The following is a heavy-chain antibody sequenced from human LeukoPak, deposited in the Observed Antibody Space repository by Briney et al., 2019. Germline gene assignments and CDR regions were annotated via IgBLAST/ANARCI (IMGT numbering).Heavy chain of an antibody. CDR1: GFTFSSYG. Sequence: GRSLRLSCAASGFTFSSYGMHWVRQAPGKGLEWVAVISYDGSNKYYADSVKGRFTISRDNSKNTLYLQMNSLRAEDTAVYYRAKDYYYGSGPGWFDPWGQGTLVTVSS. CDR3: AKDYYYGSGPGWFDP. J-gene: IGHJ5*02. CDR2: ISYDGSNK. V-gene: IGHV3-30*18. D-gene: IGHD3-10*01.